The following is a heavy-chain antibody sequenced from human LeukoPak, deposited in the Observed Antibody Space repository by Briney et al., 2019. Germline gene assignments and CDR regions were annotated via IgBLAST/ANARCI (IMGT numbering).Heavy chain of an antibody. CDR3: AREDLYYYYYMDV. CDR1: GFTFSTYA. Sequence: GGSLRLSCAASGFTFSTYAMHWVRQAPGKGLEWVAVISYDGSNKYYADSVKGRFTISRDNSKNTLYLQMNSLRAEDTAVYYCAREDLYYYYYMDVWGKGTTVTVSS. V-gene: IGHV3-30-3*01. J-gene: IGHJ6*03. CDR2: ISYDGSNK.